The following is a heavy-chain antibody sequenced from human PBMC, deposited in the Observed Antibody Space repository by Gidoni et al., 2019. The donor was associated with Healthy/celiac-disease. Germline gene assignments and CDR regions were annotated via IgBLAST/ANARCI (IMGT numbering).Heavy chain of an antibody. V-gene: IGHV5-51*01. D-gene: IGHD5-12*01. CDR3: ARLNLKGRDGYNQTPDY. J-gene: IGHJ4*02. Sequence: EVQLVQSGAEVKQPGESLKISCKGSGSSFTSYGIGWVRQMPGKGLEWMGIIYPGDSDTRYSPSFQGQVTISADKSISTAYLQWSSLKASDTAMYYCARLNLKGRDGYNQTPDYWGQGTLVTVSS. CDR1: GSSFTSYG. CDR2: IYPGDSDT.